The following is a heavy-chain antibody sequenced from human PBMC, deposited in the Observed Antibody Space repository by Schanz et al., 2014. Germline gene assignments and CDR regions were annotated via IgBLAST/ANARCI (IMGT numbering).Heavy chain of an antibody. CDR2: VSRDGSET. CDR1: GFTFNTSW. Sequence: EVQVVESGGGLEQPGGSLRLSCAASGFTFNTSWFHWVRQPPGKGLLWVSRVSRDGSETTYVDSVRGRFTISRDTAKNTVFLQMNNLRAEDTAVYYCARGASRDYFAMDVWGQGTTVTVSS. V-gene: IGHV3-74*02. J-gene: IGHJ6*02. CDR3: ARGASRDYFAMDV.